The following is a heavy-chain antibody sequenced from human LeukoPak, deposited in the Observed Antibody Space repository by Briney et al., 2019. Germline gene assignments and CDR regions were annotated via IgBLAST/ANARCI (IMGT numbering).Heavy chain of an antibody. CDR1: GFTFSSYG. V-gene: IGHV3-23*01. J-gene: IGHJ3*02. D-gene: IGHD4-23*01. CDR2: ISGSGGST. CDR3: AGDDGGNFNDAFDI. Sequence: GGTLRLSCAASGFTFSSYGMSWVRQAPGKGLEWVSAISGSGGSTYYADSVKGRFTISRDNSKNTLYLQMNSLRAEDTAVYYCAGDDGGNFNDAFDIWGQGTMVTVPS.